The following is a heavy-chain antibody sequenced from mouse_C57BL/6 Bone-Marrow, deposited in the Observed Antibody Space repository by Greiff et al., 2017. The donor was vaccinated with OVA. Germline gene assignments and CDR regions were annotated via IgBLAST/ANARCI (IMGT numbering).Heavy chain of an antibody. D-gene: IGHD2-1*01. V-gene: IGHV6-6*01. J-gene: IGHJ3*01. Sequence: EVKLMESGGGLVQPGGSMKLSCAASGFTFSDAWMDWVRQSPEKGLEWVAEIRNKANNHATYYAGSVKGRFTISRDDTNSSVYLQMNSLRAEDTGIYNCTGKTLAWFAYWGQGTLVTVSA. CDR3: TGKTLAWFAY. CDR2: IRNKANNHAT. CDR1: GFTFSDAW.